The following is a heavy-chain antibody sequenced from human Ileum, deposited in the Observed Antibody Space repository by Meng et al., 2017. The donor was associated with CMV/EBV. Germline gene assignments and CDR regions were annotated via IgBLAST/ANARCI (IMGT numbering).Heavy chain of an antibody. V-gene: IGHV1-2*02. CDR3: ARGPSNGDFDY. D-gene: IGHD4-17*01. CDR1: GYTFVGYY. J-gene: IGHJ4*02. Sequence: QLLQSGGEGKKPGAALKVFCTASGYTFVGYYIHWIRQAPGQGFEWMGWINPNTGDTDYAKKFRDRVTMTRDTSISTVFMDLNWLKSDDTAVYYCARGPSNGDFDYWGQGTLVTVSS. CDR2: INPNTGDT.